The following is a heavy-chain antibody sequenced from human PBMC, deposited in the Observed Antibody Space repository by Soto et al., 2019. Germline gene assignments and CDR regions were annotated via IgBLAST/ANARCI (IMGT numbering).Heavy chain of an antibody. V-gene: IGHV4-34*01. CDR3: ARGRRDNYDSSGYFIDAFDI. CDR1: GGSFSGYY. CDR2: INHSGST. J-gene: IGHJ3*02. Sequence: SETLSLTCAVYGGSFSGYYWSWIRQPPGKGLEWIGEINHSGSTNYNPSLKSRVTISVDTSKNQFSLKLISVTAADTAVYYCARGRRDNYDSSGYFIDAFDIWGQGTMVTVSS. D-gene: IGHD3-22*01.